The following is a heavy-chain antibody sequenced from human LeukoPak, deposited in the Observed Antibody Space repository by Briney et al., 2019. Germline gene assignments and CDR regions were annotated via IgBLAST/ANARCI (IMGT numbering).Heavy chain of an antibody. CDR3: ARGPKTGWFDH. CDR1: GDSISSTSTA. Sequence: SQTLSLTCAISGDSISSTSTAWHCYRSKWYTDYAESVKSRLVINPDTSKNEFSLQMTSVTSSDTAIYFCARGPKTGWFDHWGQGTLVTVSS. D-gene: IGHD3-9*01. J-gene: IGHJ5*02. V-gene: IGHV6-1*01. CDR2: YRSKWYT.